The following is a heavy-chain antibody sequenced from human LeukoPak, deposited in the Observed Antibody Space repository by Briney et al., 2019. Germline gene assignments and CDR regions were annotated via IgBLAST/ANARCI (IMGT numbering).Heavy chain of an antibody. CDR1: GFTFSSYG. J-gene: IGHJ3*02. CDR3: ASSTGDKYSSSWGAFDI. D-gene: IGHD6-6*01. CDR2: IRSDGSNK. V-gene: IGHV3-30*02. Sequence: PGGSLRLSCAASGFTFSSYGMHWVRQAPGMGLEWVAFIRSDGSNKYYADSVKGRFTISRDNSKNTLCLQMNSLRAEDTAVYYCASSTGDKYSSSWGAFDIWGQGTMVTVSS.